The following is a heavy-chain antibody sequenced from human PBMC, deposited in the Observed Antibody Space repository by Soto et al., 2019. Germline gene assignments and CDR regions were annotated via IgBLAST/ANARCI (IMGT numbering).Heavy chain of an antibody. CDR2: ISSSSSTI. D-gene: IGHD3-9*01. CDR3: AREQRGEYDILTGYDGMDV. Sequence: SLRLSCAASGFTFSSYSMNWVRQAPGKGLEWVSYISSSSSTIYYADSVKGRFTISRDNAKNSLYLQTNSLRDEDTAVYYCAREQRGEYDILTGYDGMDVWGQGTTVTVAS. V-gene: IGHV3-48*02. J-gene: IGHJ6*02. CDR1: GFTFSSYS.